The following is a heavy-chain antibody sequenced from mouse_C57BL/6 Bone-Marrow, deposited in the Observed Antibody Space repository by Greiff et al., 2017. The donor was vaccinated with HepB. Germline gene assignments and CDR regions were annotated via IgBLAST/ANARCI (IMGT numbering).Heavy chain of an antibody. V-gene: IGHV14-4*01. J-gene: IGHJ4*01. D-gene: IGHD1-1*01. CDR3: TTLSLITTVVATDY. Sequence: VHVKQSGAELVRPGASVKLSCTASGFNIKDDYMHWVKQRPEQGLEWIGWIDPENGDTEYASKFQGKATITADTSSNTAYLQLSSLTSEDTAVYYFTTLSLITTVVATDYWGQGTSVTVSS. CDR2: IDPENGDT. CDR1: GFNIKDDY.